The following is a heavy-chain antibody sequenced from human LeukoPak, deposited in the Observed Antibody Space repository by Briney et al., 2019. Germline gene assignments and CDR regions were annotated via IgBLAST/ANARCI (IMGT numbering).Heavy chain of an antibody. J-gene: IGHJ6*02. Sequence: PGESLRLSCAASGFTFSNAWMSWVRQAPGKGLEWVGRIKSKTDGGTTDYAAPVKGRFTISRDDSKNTLYLQMNSLKTEDTAVYYCTTAHQQMLGMDVWGQGTTVTVSS. CDR1: GFTFSNAW. V-gene: IGHV3-15*01. CDR2: IKSKTDGGTT. CDR3: TTAHQQMLGMDV. D-gene: IGHD6-13*01.